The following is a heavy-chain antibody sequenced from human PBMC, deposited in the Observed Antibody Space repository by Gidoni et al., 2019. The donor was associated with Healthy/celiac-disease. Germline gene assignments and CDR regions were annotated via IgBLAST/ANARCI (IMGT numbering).Heavy chain of an antibody. CDR3: ARQPTYSHDAFDI. V-gene: IGHV1-2*02. CDR2: INPNSGGT. CDR1: GYTFTGYY. D-gene: IGHD6-13*01. Sequence: VQLVQSGAEVKTPGASVKVSCKASGYTFTGYYMHWARQAPGQGLEWMVWINPNSGGTNYAQKFQGRVTMTRDTSISTAYMELSRLRSDDTAVYYCARQPTYSHDAFDIWGQGTMVTVSS. J-gene: IGHJ3*02.